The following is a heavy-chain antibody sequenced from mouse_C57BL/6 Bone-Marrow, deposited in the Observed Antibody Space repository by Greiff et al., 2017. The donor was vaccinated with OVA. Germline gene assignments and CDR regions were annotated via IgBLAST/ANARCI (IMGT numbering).Heavy chain of an antibody. CDR2: IDPETGGN. J-gene: IGHJ4*01. CDR1: GYTFTDYE. D-gene: IGHD2-5*01. Sequence: VQLQQSGAELVRPGASVTLSCKASGYTFTDYEMHWVKQTPVHGLEWIGAIDPETGGNAYNQKSKGKGILTADKSSGTSYMELRILTSADSAVYYCTRGYSNYYAMDYWGQGTSVTVSS. V-gene: IGHV1-15*01. CDR3: TRGYSNYYAMDY.